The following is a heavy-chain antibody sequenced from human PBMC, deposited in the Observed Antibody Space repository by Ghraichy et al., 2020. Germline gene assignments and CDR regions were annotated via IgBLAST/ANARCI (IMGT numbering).Heavy chain of an antibody. D-gene: IGHD3-16*02. CDR3: ATIWGLGELSETDIDY. CDR1: GGSFSGYY. V-gene: IGHV4-34*01. J-gene: IGHJ4*02. CDR2: INHSGST. Sequence: SETLSLTCAVYGGSFSGYYWSWIRQPPGKGLEWIGEINHSGSTNYNPSLKSRVTMSVDTSKNQFSLKLNSVTAADTAVYYCATIWGLGELSETDIDYWGQGTLVTVSS.